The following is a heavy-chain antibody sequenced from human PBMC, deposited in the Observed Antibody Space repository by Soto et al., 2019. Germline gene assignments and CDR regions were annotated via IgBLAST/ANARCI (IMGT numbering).Heavy chain of an antibody. Sequence: ASVKVSCKASGYTFTGYYMHWVRRAPGQGLEWMGWINPNSGGTNYAQKFQGRVTMTRDTSISTAYMELSRLRSDDTAVYYCARDIWYYYDSSPDYWGQGTLVTVSS. J-gene: IGHJ4*02. D-gene: IGHD3-22*01. V-gene: IGHV1-2*02. CDR2: INPNSGGT. CDR3: ARDIWYYYDSSPDY. CDR1: GYTFTGYY.